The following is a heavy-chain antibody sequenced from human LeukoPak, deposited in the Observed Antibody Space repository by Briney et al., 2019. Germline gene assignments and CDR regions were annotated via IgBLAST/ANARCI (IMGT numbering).Heavy chain of an antibody. V-gene: IGHV3-53*01. D-gene: IGHD3-22*01. CDR3: ARNLLDYYDSSGYSDY. CDR1: GFTVSSNY. Sequence: GGSLRLSCAASGFTVSSNYMSWVRQAPGKGLEWVSVIYSGGSTYYADSVKGRFTISGDNSKNTLYLQMNSLRAEDTAVYYCARNLLDYYDSSGYSDYWGQGTLVTVSS. J-gene: IGHJ4*02. CDR2: IYSGGST.